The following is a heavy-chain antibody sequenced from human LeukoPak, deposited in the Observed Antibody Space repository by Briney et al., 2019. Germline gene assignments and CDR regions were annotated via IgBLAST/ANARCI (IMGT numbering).Heavy chain of an antibody. D-gene: IGHD3-9*01. V-gene: IGHV3-21*01. J-gene: IGHJ4*02. CDR1: GFTFSTYS. Sequence: GGSLRLSCAASGFTFSTYSMNWVRQAPGKALEWVSSISSSSSYIHYADSVKGRFTISRDNAKNSLYLQMNSLRAEDTAVYYCAREWEYYDILTGTTASFDYWGQGTLVTVSS. CDR2: ISSSSSYI. CDR3: AREWEYYDILTGTTASFDY.